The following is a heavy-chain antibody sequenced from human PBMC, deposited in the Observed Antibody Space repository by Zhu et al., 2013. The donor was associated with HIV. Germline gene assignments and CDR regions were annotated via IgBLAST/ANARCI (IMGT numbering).Heavy chain of an antibody. D-gene: IGHD4-17*01. CDR1: GYTFTSYG. CDR2: ISAYNGNT. J-gene: IGHJ6*02. V-gene: IGHV1-18*04. Sequence: QVQLVQSGAEVKKPGASVKVSCKASGYTFTSYGISWVRQAPGQGLEWMGWISAYNGNTNYAQKLQGRVTMTTDTSTSTAYMELRSLRSDDTAVYYCARVRLSDRGDLLYYYYGMDVWGQGTTVTVSS. CDR3: ARVRLSDRGDLLYYYYGMDV.